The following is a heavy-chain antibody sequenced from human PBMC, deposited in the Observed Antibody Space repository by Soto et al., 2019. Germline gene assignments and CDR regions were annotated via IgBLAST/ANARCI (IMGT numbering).Heavy chain of an antibody. V-gene: IGHV4-59*01. D-gene: IGHD2-15*01. CDR2: IYYSGST. CDR1: GGSISSYY. J-gene: IGHJ5*02. Sequence: SETLSLPCTVSGGSISSYYWSWLRQPPGKGLEWIGYIYYSGSTNYNPSLKSRVTISVDTSKNQFSLKLSSVTAADTAVYYCARSGVVVVAANNWFDPWGQGTLVTVSS. CDR3: ARSGVVVVAANNWFDP.